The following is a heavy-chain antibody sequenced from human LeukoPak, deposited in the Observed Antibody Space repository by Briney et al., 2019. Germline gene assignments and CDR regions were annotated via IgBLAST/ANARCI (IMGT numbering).Heavy chain of an antibody. CDR1: GFTFNNYA. V-gene: IGHV3-23*01. CDR2: LSDSGGSA. J-gene: IGHJ4*01. CDR3: AKDRGYSYGAPFDF. Sequence: GGSLRLSCAASGFTFNNYAMSWVRQAPGRGLEWISTLSDSGGSADYADSLKGRFTISRDNAEDTLYLQVNSLRAEDTAVYYCAKDRGYSYGAPFDFWGHGTLVTVSS. D-gene: IGHD5-18*01.